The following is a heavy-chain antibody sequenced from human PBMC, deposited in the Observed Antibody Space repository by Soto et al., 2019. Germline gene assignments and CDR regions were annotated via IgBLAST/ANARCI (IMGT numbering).Heavy chain of an antibody. CDR1: GYTLTELS. V-gene: IGHV1-24*01. Sequence: GASVKVSCKVSGYTLTELSMHWVRQAPGKGLEWMGGFDPEDGETIYAQKFQGRVTMTEDTSTDTAYMELSSLRSEDTAVYYCATATILIVVVIASHAFVSWGQGIVVTV. CDR3: ATATILIVVVIASHAFVS. D-gene: IGHD3-22*01. J-gene: IGHJ3*02. CDR2: FDPEDGET.